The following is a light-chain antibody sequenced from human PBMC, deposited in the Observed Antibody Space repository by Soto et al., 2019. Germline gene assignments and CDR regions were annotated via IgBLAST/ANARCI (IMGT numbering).Light chain of an antibody. CDR2: EAT. CDR1: KNNLGSYDL. CDR3: CSLEGSNALVV. J-gene: IGLJ2*01. Sequence: QSALTQPASVSGSPGQSITVSCTGTKNNLGSYDLVSWYQKYPDKAPTLLIYEATKRPSGISDRFSGSKSGFTASLTISGLRAEDEADHYCCSLEGSNALVVFGGGTKLTVL. V-gene: IGLV2-23*01.